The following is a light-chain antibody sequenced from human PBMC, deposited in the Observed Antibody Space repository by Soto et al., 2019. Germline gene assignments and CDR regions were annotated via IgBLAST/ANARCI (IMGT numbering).Light chain of an antibody. V-gene: IGKV3-15*01. Sequence: EIVMTQSPATLSVSPGERPTLSCRASQSVSTNLAWYQQKPGQPPRLLIYGASTRATGFPARFSGSGSGTEFTLTISSLQSEDFAVYYCQQYNNWPLTFGGGTKVEIK. CDR3: QQYNNWPLT. CDR2: GAS. J-gene: IGKJ4*01. CDR1: QSVSTN.